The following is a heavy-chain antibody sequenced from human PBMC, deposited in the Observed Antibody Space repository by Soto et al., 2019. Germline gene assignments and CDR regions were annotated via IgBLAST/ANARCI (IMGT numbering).Heavy chain of an antibody. Sequence: SVKVSCKASGGTFSSYAISWVRQAPGQGLEWMGGIIPIFGTANYAQKFQGRATITADESTSTAYMELSSLRSEDTAVYYCARGRERTMVRGPHGMDVWGQGTTVTVSS. V-gene: IGHV1-69*13. CDR2: IIPIFGTA. D-gene: IGHD3-10*01. CDR1: GGTFSSYA. CDR3: ARGRERTMVRGPHGMDV. J-gene: IGHJ6*02.